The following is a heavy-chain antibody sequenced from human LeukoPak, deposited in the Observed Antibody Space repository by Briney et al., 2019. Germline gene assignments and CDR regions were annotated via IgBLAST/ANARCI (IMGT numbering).Heavy chain of an antibody. CDR2: IYHSGST. J-gene: IGHJ5*01. V-gene: IGHV4-38-2*01. D-gene: IGHD3-3*01. Sequence: SETLSLTCAVSGYSISSGYYWGWIRQPPGKGVEWIGSIYHSGSTYYNPSLKSRVTISVDTSKNQFSLKLSSVTAADTAVYYCARSRGMEWRVIKLNWFDPWGQGTLVTVSS. CDR1: GYSISSGYY. CDR3: ARSRGMEWRVIKLNWFDP.